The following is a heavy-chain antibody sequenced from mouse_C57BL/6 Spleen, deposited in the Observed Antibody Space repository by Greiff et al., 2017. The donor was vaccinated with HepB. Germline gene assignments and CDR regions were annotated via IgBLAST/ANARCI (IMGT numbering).Heavy chain of an antibody. CDR1: GYTFTSYT. Sequence: QLQQSGAELARPGASVKMSCKASGYTFTSYTMHWVKQRPGQGLEWIGYINPSSGYTKYNQKFKDKATLTADKSSSTAYMQLSSLTSEDSAVYYCARGDGSRYYYAMDYWGQGTSVTVSS. V-gene: IGHV1-4*01. CDR2: INPSSGYT. CDR3: ARGDGSRYYYAMDY. D-gene: IGHD2-3*01. J-gene: IGHJ4*01.